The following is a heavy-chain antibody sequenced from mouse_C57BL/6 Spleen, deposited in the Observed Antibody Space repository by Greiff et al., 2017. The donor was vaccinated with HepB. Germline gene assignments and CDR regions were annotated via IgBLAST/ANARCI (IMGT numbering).Heavy chain of an antibody. CDR1: GYTFTSYW. J-gene: IGHJ2*01. D-gene: IGHD2-9*01. CDR2: INPSNGGT. CDR3: ARPYYGYENVV. Sequence: QGQVEQAGTELVKPGASVKLSCKASGYTFTSYWMHWVKQRPGQGLEWIGNINPSNGGTNYNEKFKSKATLTVDKSYSTAYMQLSSLTSEDSAVYYCARPYYGYENVVWGQGTTLTVSS. V-gene: IGHV1-53*01.